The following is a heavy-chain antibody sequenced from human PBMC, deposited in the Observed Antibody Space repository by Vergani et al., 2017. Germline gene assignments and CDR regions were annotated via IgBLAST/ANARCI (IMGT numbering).Heavy chain of an antibody. CDR3: AREMLGGHILQLVRGYYYYGMDV. J-gene: IGHJ6*02. Sequence: QVQLVESGGGVVQPGRSLRLSCAASGFTFSSYGMHWVRQAPGKGLEWVAVIWYDGSNKYYADSVKGRFTISRDNSKNTLYLQMNSLRAEDTAVYYGAREMLGGHILQLVRGYYYYGMDVWGQGTTVTVSS. V-gene: IGHV3-33*01. D-gene: IGHD6-6*01. CDR2: IWYDGSNK. CDR1: GFTFSSYG.